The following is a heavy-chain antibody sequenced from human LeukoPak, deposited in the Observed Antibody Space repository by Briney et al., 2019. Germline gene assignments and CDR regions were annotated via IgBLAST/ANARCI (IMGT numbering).Heavy chain of an antibody. Sequence: PGGPLRLSCAASGFTFSSYAMSWVRQAPGKGLEWVSGISGSGGSTFYADSVKGRFTISRDNSKNTLYLQMNSLRAEDTAVYYCASGGSGSALYYWGQGTLVTVSS. J-gene: IGHJ4*02. D-gene: IGHD3-10*01. CDR1: GFTFSSYA. CDR2: ISGSGGST. CDR3: ASGGSGSALYY. V-gene: IGHV3-23*01.